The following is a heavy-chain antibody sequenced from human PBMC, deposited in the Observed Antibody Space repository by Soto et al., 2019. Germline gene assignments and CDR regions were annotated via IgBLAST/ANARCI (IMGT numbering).Heavy chain of an antibody. Sequence: QVQLVESGGGVVQPGRSLRLSCAASGFTFSSYAMHWVRQAPGKGLEWVAVISYDGSNKYYADSVKGRFTISRDNSKNTLYLQMNSLRAEDRAVYYCAREKRWLQLFDYWGQGTLVTVSS. D-gene: IGHD6-19*01. CDR3: AREKRWLQLFDY. CDR2: ISYDGSNK. V-gene: IGHV3-30-3*01. J-gene: IGHJ4*02. CDR1: GFTFSSYA.